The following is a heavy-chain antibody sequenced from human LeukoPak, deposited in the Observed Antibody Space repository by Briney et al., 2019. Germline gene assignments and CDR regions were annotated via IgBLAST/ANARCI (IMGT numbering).Heavy chain of an antibody. D-gene: IGHD5-18*01. Sequence: GGSLRLSCAASGFTFSSYEMNWVRQAPGKGLEWVSYISNSGSVIFYADSVKGRFTISRDNSKNTLYLQMNSLRAEDTAVYYCAKDPWIQLWFTPYYFDYWGQGTLVTVSS. CDR2: ISNSGSVI. CDR1: GFTFSSYE. V-gene: IGHV3-48*03. J-gene: IGHJ4*02. CDR3: AKDPWIQLWFTPYYFDY.